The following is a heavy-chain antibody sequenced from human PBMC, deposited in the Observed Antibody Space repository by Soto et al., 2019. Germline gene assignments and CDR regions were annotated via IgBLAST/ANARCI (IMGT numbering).Heavy chain of an antibody. Sequence: PGGSLRLSCAASGFTFSSYAMRWVRQAPGKGLEWVAVISYDGSNKNYADSVKGRFTISRDNSKNALYLQMNSLRAEDTAVYYCAKGTVTTRGIDYWGQGTLVTVSS. CDR3: AKGTVTTRGIDY. J-gene: IGHJ4*02. V-gene: IGHV3-30*04. D-gene: IGHD4-17*01. CDR1: GFTFSSYA. CDR2: ISYDGSNK.